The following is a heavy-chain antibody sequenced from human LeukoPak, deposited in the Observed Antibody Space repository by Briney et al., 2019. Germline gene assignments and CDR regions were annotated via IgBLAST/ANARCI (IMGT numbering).Heavy chain of an antibody. CDR1: GFTFSSYD. D-gene: IGHD2-15*01. V-gene: IGHV3-13*01. J-gene: IGHJ4*02. Sequence: GGFLRLSCAASGFTFSSYDMHWVRQATGKGLEWVSAIGTAGDTYYPGSVKGRFTISRENAKNSLYLQMNSLRAGDTAVYYCARAQGPYCSGGSCYSYYFDYWGQGTLVTVSS. CDR3: ARAQGPYCSGGSCYSYYFDY. CDR2: IGTAGDT.